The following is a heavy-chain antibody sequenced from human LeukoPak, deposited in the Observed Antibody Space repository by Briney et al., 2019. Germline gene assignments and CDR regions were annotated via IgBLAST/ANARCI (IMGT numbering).Heavy chain of an antibody. Sequence: GGSLRLSCAASGLTFRNYGMQWVRQAPGKGLEWVATIWYDGSNKYYADSVKGRVTISRDNSKNTLYLQMNSLRAEDTAVYYCARRGDGGRSFDYWGQGTLVTVSS. CDR3: ARRGDGGRSFDY. V-gene: IGHV3-33*01. D-gene: IGHD4-23*01. J-gene: IGHJ4*02. CDR1: GLTFRNYG. CDR2: IWYDGSNK.